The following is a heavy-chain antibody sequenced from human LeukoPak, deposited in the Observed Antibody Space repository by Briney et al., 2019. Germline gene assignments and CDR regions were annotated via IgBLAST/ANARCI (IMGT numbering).Heavy chain of an antibody. CDR3: ARSAPLPSSGWAFDI. CDR1: GGSISSYY. Sequence: SETLSLTCTVSGGSISSYYWSWIRQPAGKGLEWIGRIYTSGSTNYNPSLKGRVTMSVDTSKNQFSLKLSSVTAADTAVYYCARSAPLPSSGWAFDIWGQGTMVTVSS. J-gene: IGHJ3*02. V-gene: IGHV4-4*07. D-gene: IGHD6-19*01. CDR2: IYTSGST.